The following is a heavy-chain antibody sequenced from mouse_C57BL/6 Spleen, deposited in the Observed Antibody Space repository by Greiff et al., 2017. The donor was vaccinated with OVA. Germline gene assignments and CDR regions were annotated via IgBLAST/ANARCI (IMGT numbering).Heavy chain of an antibody. J-gene: IGHJ2*01. CDR2: IHPNSGST. V-gene: IGHV1-64*01. CDR1: GYTFTSYW. D-gene: IGHD1-1*01. Sequence: HVQLQQPGAELVKPGASVKLSCKASGYTFTSYWMHWVKQRPGQGLEWIGMIHPNSGSTNYNEKFKSKATLTVDKSSSTAYMQLSSLTSEDSAVYYCASPGSSYADYWGQGTTLTVSS. CDR3: ASPGSSYADY.